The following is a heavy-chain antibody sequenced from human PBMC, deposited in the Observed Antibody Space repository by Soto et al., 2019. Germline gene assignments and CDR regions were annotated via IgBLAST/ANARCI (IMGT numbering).Heavy chain of an antibody. D-gene: IGHD3-16*01. CDR2: IIPIFRTT. J-gene: IGHJ4*02. Sequence: QVQLMQSGAELKRTGSSVKVSCKASGGTFSNFAINWVRQAPGQGLEWIGGIIPIFRTTNHAQQLRGRVTITPTEHTTTQYMELGNLRSDDTPGYYYARFRGGLRERYSGGGDYWGQGTLVTVSS. CDR3: ARFRGGLRERYSGGGDY. V-gene: IGHV1-69*01. CDR1: GGTFSNFA.